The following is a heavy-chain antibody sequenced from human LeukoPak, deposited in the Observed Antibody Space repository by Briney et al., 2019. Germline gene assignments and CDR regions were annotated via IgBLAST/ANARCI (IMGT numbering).Heavy chain of an antibody. J-gene: IGHJ4*02. D-gene: IGHD2-15*01. CDR2: IYTSGST. Sequence: PSETLSLTCTVSGGSISSGSYYWSWIRQPAGKGLEWIGRIYTSGSTNYNPSLKSRVTISVDTSKNQFSLKLSSVTAADTAMYYCAREQAILRILDYWGQGTLVTVSS. V-gene: IGHV4-61*02. CDR3: AREQAILRILDY. CDR1: GGSISSGSYY.